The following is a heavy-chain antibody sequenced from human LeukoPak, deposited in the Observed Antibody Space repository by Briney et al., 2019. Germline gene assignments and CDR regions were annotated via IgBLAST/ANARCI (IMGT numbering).Heavy chain of an antibody. CDR2: INHSGST. Sequence: SQTLSLTCAVYAGSFSGYYWSWIRQPPGKWLEWIGEINHSGSTNYNPSLKSRVTISVDTAKNQFSLKLSSVTAADTAVYYCARVGVKLRFLEWYPHYYFDYWGQGTLVTVSS. V-gene: IGHV4-34*01. CDR1: AGSFSGYY. D-gene: IGHD3-3*01. J-gene: IGHJ4*02. CDR3: ARVGVKLRFLEWYPHYYFDY.